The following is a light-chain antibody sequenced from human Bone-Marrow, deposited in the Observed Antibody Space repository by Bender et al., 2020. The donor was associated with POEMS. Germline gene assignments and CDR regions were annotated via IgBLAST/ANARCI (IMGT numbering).Light chain of an antibody. V-gene: IGLV2-23*02. CDR2: EVS. Sequence: QSALTQPASVSGSPGQSITISCTGTSSDVGFYNYVSWYQQHPGKAPKLMIYEVSNRPSGVSDRFSGSKSGHTASLTISGLQAEDEADYYCCSYAGGMNWVFGGGTKVTVL. CDR1: SSDVGFYNY. CDR3: CSYAGGMNWV. J-gene: IGLJ3*02.